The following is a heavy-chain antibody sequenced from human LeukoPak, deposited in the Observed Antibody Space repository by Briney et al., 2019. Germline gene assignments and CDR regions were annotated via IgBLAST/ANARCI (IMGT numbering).Heavy chain of an antibody. CDR3: AKSRIGFSGQTDH. V-gene: IGHV3-48*04. D-gene: IGHD5-12*01. CDR1: GFTFSTYG. Sequence: GGSLRLSCAPSGFTFSTYGMNWFRQPPGNGLESLSYISSSSASINYADSVKGRFTSSRANAKNSLYLQMNSLRAEDTAVYYCAKSRIGFSGQTDHWGQGTLVTASS. J-gene: IGHJ4*02. CDR2: ISSSSASI.